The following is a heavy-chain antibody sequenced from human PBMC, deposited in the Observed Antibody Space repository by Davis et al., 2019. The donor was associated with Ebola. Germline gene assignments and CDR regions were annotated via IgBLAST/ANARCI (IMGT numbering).Heavy chain of an antibody. J-gene: IGHJ5*02. V-gene: IGHV4-39*01. CDR3: ARQGLNEYIVVVPAARFDP. CDR2: IYYSGST. CDR1: GGSISSSSYY. D-gene: IGHD2-2*01. Sequence: SETLSLTCTVSGGSISSSSYYWGWIRQPPGKGLEWIGSIYYSGSTYYNPSLKSRVTISVDTSKNQFSLKLSSVTAADTAVYYCARQGLNEYIVVVPAARFDPWAREPWSPSPQ.